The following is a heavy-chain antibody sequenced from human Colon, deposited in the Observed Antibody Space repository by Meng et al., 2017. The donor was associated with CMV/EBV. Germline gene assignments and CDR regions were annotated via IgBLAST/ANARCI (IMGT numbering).Heavy chain of an antibody. CDR1: GFTFSSYW. Sequence: VQLVEAGEDLVRPGGSLRHAFAASGFTFSSYWMDWVRQVPGKGLELVAIINHDGSADYYVDSVKGRLTVSRDNAKNSLYLQLNGLRVDDTAIYFCARDVRFGLFDLWGPGTLVTVSS. CDR2: INHDGSAD. D-gene: IGHD3-16*01. J-gene: IGHJ2*01. CDR3: ARDVRFGLFDL. V-gene: IGHV3-7*04.